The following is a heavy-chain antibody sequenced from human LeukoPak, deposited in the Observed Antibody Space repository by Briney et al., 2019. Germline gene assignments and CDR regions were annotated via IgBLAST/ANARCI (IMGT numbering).Heavy chain of an antibody. V-gene: IGHV1-69*01. CDR1: GGTFSNYA. D-gene: IGHD3-10*01. Sequence: GSSVKVSCKASGGTFSNYAFSWVRLAPGEGLEWMGGIIPIFGTTNYAQKFQGRVTITADESTSTAYMELSSLRSEDTAVYYCARARRGLLWFGDLYTWGQGTLVTVSS. CDR3: ARARRGLLWFGDLYT. CDR2: IIPIFGTT. J-gene: IGHJ4*02.